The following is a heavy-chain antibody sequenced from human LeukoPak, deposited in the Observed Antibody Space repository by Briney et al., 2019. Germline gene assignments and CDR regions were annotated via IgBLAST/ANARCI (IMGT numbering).Heavy chain of an antibody. CDR1: GYTFTSYG. D-gene: IGHD6-6*01. V-gene: IGHV1-18*01. Sequence: GASVKVSCKASGYTFTSYGISWVRQAPGQGLEWMGWISAYNGNTNYAQKLQGRVTMTTDTSTSTAYMELRSLRSDDTAVYYCARALSSSSTPDYDYWGQGTLVTVSS. CDR3: ARALSSSSTPDYDY. J-gene: IGHJ4*02. CDR2: ISAYNGNT.